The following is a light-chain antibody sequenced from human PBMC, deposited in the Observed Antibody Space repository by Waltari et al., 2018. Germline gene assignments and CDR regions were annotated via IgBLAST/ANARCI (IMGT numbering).Light chain of an antibody. V-gene: IGLV3-21*01. J-gene: IGLJ1*01. CDR3: QVWYSNTYPGV. CDR1: NIERTS. CDR2: YDS. Sequence: SYVLTQPPSVAVAPGETARVTCGGNNIERTSVTWYQQKPGQAPVLVSSYDSDRPSGIPDPFSSSNSGDTATLTILLISTWDEADYYCQVWYSNTYPGVFRTVTEVTVL.